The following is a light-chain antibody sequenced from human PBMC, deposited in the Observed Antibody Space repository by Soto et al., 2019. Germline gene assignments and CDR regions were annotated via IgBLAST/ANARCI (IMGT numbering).Light chain of an antibody. CDR3: MQNTHCKYN. CDR1: QGLVYSDGNIY. Sequence: VVITRSPLSLRFGLGHPSSISCSARQGLVYSDGNIYLSWFHRSPVHSPRPIIYKVYNRESGVQDTFSGSGSGNDFTMKISRVDAEDIWIFSCMQNTHCKYNFGQGT. J-gene: IGKJ2*01. CDR2: KVY. V-gene: IGKV2-30*01.